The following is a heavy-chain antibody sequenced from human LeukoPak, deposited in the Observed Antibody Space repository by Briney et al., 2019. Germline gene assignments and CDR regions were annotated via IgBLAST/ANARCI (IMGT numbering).Heavy chain of an antibody. V-gene: IGHV3-33*01. D-gene: IGHD2-2*01. CDR1: GFTFSSYG. CDR2: IWYDGSNK. CDR3: ARDHPADIVVVPAAMLDY. Sequence: GGSLRLSCAASGFTFSSYGMHWVRQASGKGLEWVAVIWYDGSNKYYADSVKGRFTISRDNSKNTLYLQMNSLRAEDTAVYYCARDHPADIVVVPAAMLDYWGQGTLVTVSS. J-gene: IGHJ4*02.